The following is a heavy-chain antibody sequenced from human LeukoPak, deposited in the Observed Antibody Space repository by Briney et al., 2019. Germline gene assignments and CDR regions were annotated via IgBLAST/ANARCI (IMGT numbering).Heavy chain of an antibody. Sequence: PGGSLRLSCAASGFTSSSYSMNWVRQAPGKGLEWVSSISSSSSYIYYADSVKGRFTISRDNAKNSLYLQMNSLRAEDTAVYYCARDMSSVGVWGSYRYFDYWGQGTLVTVSS. CDR3: ARDMSSVGVWGSYRYFDY. V-gene: IGHV3-21*01. CDR2: ISSSSSYI. J-gene: IGHJ4*02. D-gene: IGHD3-16*02. CDR1: GFTSSSYS.